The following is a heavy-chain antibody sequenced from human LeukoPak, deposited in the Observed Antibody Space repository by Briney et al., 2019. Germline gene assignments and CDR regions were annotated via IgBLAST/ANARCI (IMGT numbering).Heavy chain of an antibody. Sequence: PGGSLRLSSAASGFTFSSYAMSWVPRAPGQGLEWFSAFSGSGDSKQYADSVKGRFTISRDNSKNPLYLQMNTLRAEDTAVYYCAKTRITMVRGPRSDAFDIWGQGTMVTVSS. V-gene: IGHV3-23*01. CDR2: FSGSGDSK. D-gene: IGHD3-10*01. CDR3: AKTRITMVRGPRSDAFDI. J-gene: IGHJ3*02. CDR1: GFTFSSYA.